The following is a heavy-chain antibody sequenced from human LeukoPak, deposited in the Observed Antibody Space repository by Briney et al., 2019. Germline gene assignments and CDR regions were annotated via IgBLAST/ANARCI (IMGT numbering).Heavy chain of an antibody. D-gene: IGHD2/OR15-2a*01. CDR1: GYSFSSYW. CDR2: IDPGDSYT. CDR3: ARHAPRQSVIVY. Sequence: GESLRISCKGSGYSFSSYWISWVRQMPGKGLEWMGRIDPGDSYTNYSPSFQGHVTISADKSISTAYLQWSSLKASDTAMYYCARHAPRQSVIVYWGQGTLVTVSS. V-gene: IGHV5-10-1*01. J-gene: IGHJ4*02.